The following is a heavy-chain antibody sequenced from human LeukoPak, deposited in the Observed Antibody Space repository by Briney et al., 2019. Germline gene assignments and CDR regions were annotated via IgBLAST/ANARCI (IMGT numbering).Heavy chain of an antibody. D-gene: IGHD3-10*01. V-gene: IGHV4-34*01. J-gene: IGHJ6*03. CDR3: ARHDVITMVRGVISYYYMDV. Sequence: PSETLSLTCAVYGGSFSGYYWSWIRQPPGKGLEWIGEINHSGSTNYNPSLKSRVTISVDTSKNQFSLKLSSVTAADTAVYYCARHDVITMVRGVISYYYMDVWGKGTTVTVSS. CDR2: INHSGST. CDR1: GGSFSGYY.